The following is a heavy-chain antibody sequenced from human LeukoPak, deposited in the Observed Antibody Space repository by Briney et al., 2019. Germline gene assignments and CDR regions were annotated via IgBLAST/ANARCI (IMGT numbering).Heavy chain of an antibody. CDR1: GFTFSSYS. Sequence: GGSLRLSCAASGFTFSSYSMNWVRQAPGKGLEWVSSISSSSSYIYYADSVKGRFTISRDNAKNSLYLQMNSMRAEDTAVYYCAREGGGSLPFDYWGQGTLVTVSS. J-gene: IGHJ4*02. V-gene: IGHV3-21*01. CDR3: AREGGGSLPFDY. D-gene: IGHD2-15*01. CDR2: ISSSSSYI.